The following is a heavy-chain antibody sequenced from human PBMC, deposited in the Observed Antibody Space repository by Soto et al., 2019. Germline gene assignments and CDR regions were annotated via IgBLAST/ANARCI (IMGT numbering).Heavy chain of an antibody. J-gene: IGHJ4*02. CDR3: ARGTGRYDFWSGNPLPYYFDY. CDR1: GYTFTSYG. CDR2: ISAYNGNT. Sequence: ASVNVSCKASGYTFTSYGISWVRQAPGQGLEWMGWISAYNGNTNYAQKLQGRVTMTTDTSTSTAYMELRSLRSDDTAVYYCARGTGRYDFWSGNPLPYYFDYWGQGTLVTVSS. V-gene: IGHV1-18*01. D-gene: IGHD3-3*01.